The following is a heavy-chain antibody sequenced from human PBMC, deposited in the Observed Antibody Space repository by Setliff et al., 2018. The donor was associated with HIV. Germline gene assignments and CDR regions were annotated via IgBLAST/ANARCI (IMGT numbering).Heavy chain of an antibody. CDR2: INPRGGST. J-gene: IGHJ4*02. D-gene: IGHD2-15*01. CDR3: ARDNRTGYSGGWPLDY. V-gene: IGHV1-2*02. CDR1: GYNFGGYF. Sequence: ASVKVSCKASGYNFGGYFMHWVRQAPGQGLEWMGIINPRGGSTTYALKFQGRVTVTRDSPIRTAYLEVNRLRSDDTAIYYCARDNRTGYSGGWPLDYWGQGTLVTVSS.